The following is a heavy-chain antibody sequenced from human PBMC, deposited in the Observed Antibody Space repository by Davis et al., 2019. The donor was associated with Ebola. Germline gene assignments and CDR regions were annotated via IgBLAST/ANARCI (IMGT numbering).Heavy chain of an antibody. CDR2: ISYDGSNK. J-gene: IGHJ4*02. CDR3: ARDGSSGWFLSYYFDY. CDR1: GFTFSSYA. D-gene: IGHD6-19*01. Sequence: PGGSLRLSCAASGFTFSSYAMHWVRQAPGKGLEWVAVISYDGSNKYYADSVKGRFTISRDNSKNTLYLQMNSLRAEDTAVYYCARDGSSGWFLSYYFDYWGQGTLVTVSS. V-gene: IGHV3-30-3*01.